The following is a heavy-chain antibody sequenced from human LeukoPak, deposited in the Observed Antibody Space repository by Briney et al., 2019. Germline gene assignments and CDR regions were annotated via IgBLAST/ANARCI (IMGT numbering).Heavy chain of an antibody. V-gene: IGHV3-23*01. Sequence: PGGSLRLSCAASGLTFSSYAMSWVRQAPGKRLECVSAISGSGGSTYSAESVKRRFTMSRDNSKNTLYLQMNSLRAEDTAVYYCAKDYKSGYVPGAFDIWGQGTMVTVSS. D-gene: IGHD5-12*01. CDR2: ISGSGGST. CDR3: AKDYKSGYVPGAFDI. CDR1: GLTFSSYA. J-gene: IGHJ3*02.